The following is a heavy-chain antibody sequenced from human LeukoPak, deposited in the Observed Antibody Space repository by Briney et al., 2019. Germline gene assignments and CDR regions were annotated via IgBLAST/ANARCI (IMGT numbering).Heavy chain of an antibody. CDR1: GYTFTSYY. CDR3: AKSPFRYPFDY. V-gene: IGHV1-46*01. Sequence: ASVKVSCKASGYTFTSYYMHWVRQAPGQGLEWMGIINPSGGSTSYAQKFQGRVTMTRDTSASTVYMELSSLRSEDTAVYYCAKSPFRYPFDYWGQGTLVTVSS. J-gene: IGHJ4*02. CDR2: INPSGGST. D-gene: IGHD1-1*01.